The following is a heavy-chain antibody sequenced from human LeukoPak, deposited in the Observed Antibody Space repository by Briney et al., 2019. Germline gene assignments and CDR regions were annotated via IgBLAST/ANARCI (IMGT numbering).Heavy chain of an antibody. Sequence: ASVTVSCKASGYTFISYGISWVRQAPGQGLEWMGGIIPIFGTANYAQKFQGRVTVTADESTSTAYMELSSLRSEDTAVYYCAKEELGIRLDYWGQGTLVTVSS. CDR2: IIPIFGTA. V-gene: IGHV1-69*13. CDR3: AKEELGIRLDY. CDR1: GYTFISYG. D-gene: IGHD7-27*01. J-gene: IGHJ4*02.